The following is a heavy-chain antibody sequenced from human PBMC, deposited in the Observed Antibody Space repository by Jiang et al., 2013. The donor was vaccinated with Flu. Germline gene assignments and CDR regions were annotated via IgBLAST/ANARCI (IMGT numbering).Heavy chain of an antibody. CDR3: AHSMSIVWILDRNTTSVPTP. D-gene: IGHD1-1*01. CDR1: GFSLSTSGVG. J-gene: IGHJ5*02. Sequence: KPTQTLTLTCTFSGFSLSTSGVGVGWIRQPPGQALEWLAVIYWDDDKRYSPSVKNRLTITKDTSKNQVVLTMANMDPTDTATYYCAHSMSIVWILDRNTTSVPTPWGQGPWSSSP. CDR2: IYWDDDK. V-gene: IGHV2-5*02.